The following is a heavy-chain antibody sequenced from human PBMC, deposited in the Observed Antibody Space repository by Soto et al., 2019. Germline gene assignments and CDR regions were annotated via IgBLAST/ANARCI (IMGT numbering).Heavy chain of an antibody. CDR2: IYHSGST. J-gene: IGHJ5*02. CDR1: GCSISSGGYS. V-gene: IGHV4-30-2*01. CDR3: ARARRNTVTTYNWFDP. D-gene: IGHD4-4*01. Sequence: TLSLTCAVSGCSISSGGYSWSWIRQPPGKGLEWIGYIYHSGSTYYNPSLKSRVTISVDRSKNQFSLKLSSVTAADTAVYYCARARRNTVTTYNWFDPWGQGTLVTVSS.